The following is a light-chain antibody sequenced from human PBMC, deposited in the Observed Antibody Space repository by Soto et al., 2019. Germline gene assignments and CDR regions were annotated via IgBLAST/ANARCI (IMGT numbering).Light chain of an antibody. CDR1: SSNIGGNS. J-gene: IGLJ1*01. Sequence: QSALTQPPSASGTPGQRVTISCSGSSSNIGGNSVNWYQHLPGMAPKLLIYSNNQRPSGVPDRFSGSKSGTSASLAISGLPSWGEGDYYCAAWDGRLSGHVFGAGTKVTVL. CDR3: AAWDGRLSGHV. V-gene: IGLV1-44*01. CDR2: SNN.